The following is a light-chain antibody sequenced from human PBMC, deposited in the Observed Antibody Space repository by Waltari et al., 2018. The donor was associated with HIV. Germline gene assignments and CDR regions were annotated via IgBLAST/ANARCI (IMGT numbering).Light chain of an antibody. J-gene: IGKJ4*01. CDR3: QQANTYLSLA. CDR1: QDISNW. Sequence: DIQMTQSPSSVSASVGDSVTITCRANQDISNWLAWYQKKPGKAPELLIYAASRLQTGVPSRFSGSGSGTEFTLTISSLQPEDFATYFCQQANTYLSLAFGGGTKVEI. CDR2: AAS. V-gene: IGKV1-12*02.